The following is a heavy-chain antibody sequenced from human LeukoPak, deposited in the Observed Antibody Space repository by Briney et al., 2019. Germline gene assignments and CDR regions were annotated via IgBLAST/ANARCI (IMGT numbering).Heavy chain of an antibody. Sequence: GESLKISCKGSVYSFTSYWIGWVRQMPGKGLEWMGIIYPGDSDTRYSPSFQGQVTISADKSISTAHLQWSSLKASDTAMYYCARKIQAVAGLDAFDIWGQGTMVTVSS. D-gene: IGHD6-19*01. CDR2: IYPGDSDT. J-gene: IGHJ3*02. CDR1: VYSFTSYW. CDR3: ARKIQAVAGLDAFDI. V-gene: IGHV5-51*06.